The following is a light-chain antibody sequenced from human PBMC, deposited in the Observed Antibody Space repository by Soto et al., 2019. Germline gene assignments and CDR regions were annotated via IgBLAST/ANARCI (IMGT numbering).Light chain of an antibody. CDR2: SNN. Sequence: QSVLTQPPSAFGTPGQRVTISCSGSSSNIGSNPVNWYQQLPGTAPKLLIYSNNQRPSGVPDRFSGSKSGTSASLAISGLQSEDEADYYCAAWDDSLNGVVFGGGT. V-gene: IGLV1-44*01. CDR3: AAWDDSLNGVV. J-gene: IGLJ2*01. CDR1: SSNIGSNP.